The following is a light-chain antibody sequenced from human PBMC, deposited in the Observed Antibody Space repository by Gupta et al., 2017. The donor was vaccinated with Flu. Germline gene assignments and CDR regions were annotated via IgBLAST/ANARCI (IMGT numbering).Light chain of an antibody. CDR1: QSVSSN. CDR3: QQYNNWPPWT. Sequence: EIVMTQSPATLSVSPGERATLSCRASQSVSSNLAWYKQKPGQAPRLLIYGASTRATGIPARFGGSGYGKEFTLTISSRQSEDFAVYYCQQYNNWPPWTFGQGTKVEIK. CDR2: GAS. V-gene: IGKV3-15*01. J-gene: IGKJ1*01.